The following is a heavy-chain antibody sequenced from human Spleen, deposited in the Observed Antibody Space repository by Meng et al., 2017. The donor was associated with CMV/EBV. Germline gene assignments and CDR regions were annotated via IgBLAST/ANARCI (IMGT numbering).Heavy chain of an antibody. D-gene: IGHD4-23*01. CDR1: GYTFTAAC. V-gene: IGHV1-2*02. Sequence: SCKASGYTFTAACIHWIRQAPGQGLEWVGWIHPNSGATNFAQNFQGRVTMTRDTSITTAYMDLSSLRIDDTALYYCARGDTVVTPDYWGQGTLVTSPQ. J-gene: IGHJ4*02. CDR2: IHPNSGAT. CDR3: ARGDTVVTPDY.